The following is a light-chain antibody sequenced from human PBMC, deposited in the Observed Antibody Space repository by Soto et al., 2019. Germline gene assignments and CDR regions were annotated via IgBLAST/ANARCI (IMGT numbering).Light chain of an antibody. CDR2: GAS. CDR3: PQYGSSPPVT. J-gene: IGKJ5*01. V-gene: IGKV3-20*01. CDR1: QSVSSSY. Sequence: EIVLTQAPGTLSLSPGERATLACRASQSVSSSYLAWYQQKPGQAPRLLIYGASGRSTGIPDRFSGSGSGTDLTLTISRLEPEDFAVYHCPQYGSSPPVTFGQGKRLEIK.